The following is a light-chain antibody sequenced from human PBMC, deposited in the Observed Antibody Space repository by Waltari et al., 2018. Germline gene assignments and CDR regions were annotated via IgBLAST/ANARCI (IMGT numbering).Light chain of an antibody. V-gene: IGKV3D-15*01. Sequence: EVVMTQSPVTLSLSPGASATLPCRASQGLRRTFAWFQQKPGQPPRLLIFGTSTRATGVPARFSGSGSGTEFSLTISSLQPEDFATYYCQQYDYWPWTFGQGTRVEAK. CDR3: QQYDYWPWT. J-gene: IGKJ1*01. CDR2: GTS. CDR1: QGLRRT.